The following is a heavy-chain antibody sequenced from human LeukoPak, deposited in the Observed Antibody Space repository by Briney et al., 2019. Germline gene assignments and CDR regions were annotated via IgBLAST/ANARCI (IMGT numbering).Heavy chain of an antibody. J-gene: IGHJ4*02. CDR2: ISSGGTYE. V-gene: IGHV3-30*01. D-gene: IGHD3-10*01. Sequence: PGKSLRLSCAASGFTFSNYAMHWVRQAPGKGLEWVSLISSGGTYEYYADSVKGRFTISRDNSKNTLYLQLNSLRAEDTAVYYCARDSTYYYDSGSSGPHYFDNWGQGTLVTVSP. CDR3: ARDSTYYYDSGSSGPHYFDN. CDR1: GFTFSNYA.